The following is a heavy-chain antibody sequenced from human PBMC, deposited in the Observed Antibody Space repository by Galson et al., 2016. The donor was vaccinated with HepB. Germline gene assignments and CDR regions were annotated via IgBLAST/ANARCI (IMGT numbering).Heavy chain of an antibody. CDR3: TRTISATAGID. J-gene: IGHJ4*02. V-gene: IGHV3-7*04. D-gene: IGHD6-13*01. CDR2: IKQDGSEK. Sequence: SLRFSCAASGFTFSSDWMSWVRQAPGKGLEWLANIKQDGSEKYYVDSVRGRFTISRDNAMNSLYLHMSGLRAEDTALYYCTRTISATAGIDWGQGTLVTVSS. CDR1: GFTFSSDW.